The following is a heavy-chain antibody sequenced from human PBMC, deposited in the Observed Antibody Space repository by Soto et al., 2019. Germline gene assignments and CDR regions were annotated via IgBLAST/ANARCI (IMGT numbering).Heavy chain of an antibody. Sequence: QAQLEQSGGEVKKPGSSVKVSCKASRVAFSKFIVTWVRQAPGLGLEWVGGIIPIFGTANYAQKFQGRVIIAAEEGTSTTYREVNNLRSDETAVYYCAKDRYSSSMGYDDGMDVWGQCTTGT. D-gene: IGHD5-12*01. CDR1: RVAFSKFI. CDR2: IIPIFGTA. V-gene: IGHV1-69*01. CDR3: AKDRYSSSMGYDDGMDV. J-gene: IGHJ6*02.